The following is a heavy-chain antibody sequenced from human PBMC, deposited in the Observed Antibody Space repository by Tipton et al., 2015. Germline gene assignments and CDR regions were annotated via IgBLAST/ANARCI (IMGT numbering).Heavy chain of an antibody. CDR2: VNHGGSS. J-gene: IGHJ5*02. V-gene: IGHV4-34*01. CDR3: SRSIRIFGVGSWFDP. CDR1: GGSFTGYY. Sequence: TLSLTCAVYGGSFTGYYWSWIRQTPGKGLEWIGEVNHGGSSNYKPSLKSRVTMSVGTSKNQFSLKLNSVTAADTAVYFCSRSIRIFGVGSWFDPWGQGTLVTVSS. D-gene: IGHD3-3*02.